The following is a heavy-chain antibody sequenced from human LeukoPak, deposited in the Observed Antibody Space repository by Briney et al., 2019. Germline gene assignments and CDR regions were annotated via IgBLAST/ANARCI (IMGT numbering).Heavy chain of an antibody. Sequence: GGSPRHSCAASGFTFISYWMHWVRHALRKGLLWVSRINSDGSTTSYAASVKGRFTISTDTAKNTLYLQMNSLRAGDTAVYYCARGHHYYESSAYYYWGQGTLVTVSS. CDR3: ARGHHYYESSAYYY. CDR1: GFTFISYW. CDR2: INSDGSTT. D-gene: IGHD3-22*01. V-gene: IGHV3-74*01. J-gene: IGHJ4*02.